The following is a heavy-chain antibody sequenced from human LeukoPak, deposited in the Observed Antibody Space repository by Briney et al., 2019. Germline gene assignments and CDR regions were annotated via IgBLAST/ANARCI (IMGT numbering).Heavy chain of an antibody. J-gene: IGHJ4*02. CDR3: ARDRSRGYSYGLESLY. CDR1: GYTFTSYG. V-gene: IGHV1-18*01. Sequence: ASVKVSCKASGYTFTSYGISWVRQAPGQGLEWMGWISAYNGNTNYAQHFQGRVTMTRDTSISTAYMDLSRLKSDDTAVYYCARDRSRGYSYGLESLYWGQGTLVTVSS. CDR2: ISAYNGNT. D-gene: IGHD5-18*01.